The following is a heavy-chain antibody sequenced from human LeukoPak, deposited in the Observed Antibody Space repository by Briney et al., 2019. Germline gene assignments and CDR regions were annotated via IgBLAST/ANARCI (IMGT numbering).Heavy chain of an antibody. Sequence: SETLSLTCAVYGGSFSGYYWSWIRQPPGKGLEWIGEINHSGSTNYNPSLKSRVTISVDTSKNQFSLKLSSVTAADTAVYYCARVLSGGINYYDSSGSPYYFDYWGQGTLVTVSS. V-gene: IGHV4-34*01. CDR2: INHSGST. D-gene: IGHD3-22*01. CDR3: ARVLSGGINYYDSSGSPYYFDY. J-gene: IGHJ4*02. CDR1: GGSFSGYY.